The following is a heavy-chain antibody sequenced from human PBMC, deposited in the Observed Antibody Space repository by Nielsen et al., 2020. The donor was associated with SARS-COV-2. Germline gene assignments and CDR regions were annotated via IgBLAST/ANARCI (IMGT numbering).Heavy chain of an antibody. CDR2: IDSSGNT. J-gene: IGHJ2*01. CDR1: GFTLSNYD. CDR3: ARNELDDWYFDL. Sequence: GESLKISCAASGFTLSNYDMHWVRQAAGKGLEWVSSIDSSGNTYYADSVKGRFTISRDNSKNTLYLQMNSLRAEDTAVYYCARNELDDWYFDLWGRGTLVTVSS. D-gene: IGHD1-1*01. V-gene: IGHV3-13*04.